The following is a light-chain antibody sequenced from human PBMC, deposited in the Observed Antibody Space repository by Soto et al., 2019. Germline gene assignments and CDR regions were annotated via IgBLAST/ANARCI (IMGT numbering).Light chain of an antibody. CDR2: DVT. CDR3: SSYAGSCRPVA. V-gene: IGLV2-8*01. CDR1: SSDVGGYDF. Sequence: QSALTQPPSASGSPGQSVTISCTGASSDVGGYDFVSWYQQHPGKAPKLMIDDVTKRPSGVPDRSSGSKSGNTASLTVSGLKADDEADYYCSSYAGSCRPVAFGGGTKLTVL. J-gene: IGLJ2*01.